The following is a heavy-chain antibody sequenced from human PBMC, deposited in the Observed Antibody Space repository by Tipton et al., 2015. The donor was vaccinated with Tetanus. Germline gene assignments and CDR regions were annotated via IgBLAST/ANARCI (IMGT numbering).Heavy chain of an antibody. CDR2: VYYSGST. CDR1: GGSISGSPYF. Sequence: TLSLTCSVSGGSISGSPYFWNWLRHQPGKGLEWIGYVYYSGSTFYNPSLKSRVTISVDTSKNQFSLTLTSVTAADTAVYYCARDQGGGRVVRLNWFDPWGHGTLVPVSS. J-gene: IGHJ5*02. D-gene: IGHD6-6*01. CDR3: ARDQGGGRVVRLNWFDP. V-gene: IGHV4-31*03.